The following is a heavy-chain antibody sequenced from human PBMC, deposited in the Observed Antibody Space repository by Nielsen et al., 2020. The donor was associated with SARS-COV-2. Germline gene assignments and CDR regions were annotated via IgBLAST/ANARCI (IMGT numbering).Heavy chain of an antibody. D-gene: IGHD1-26*01. V-gene: IGHV1-3*01. Sequence: ASVKVSCKASGYTFTSYAMHWVRQAPGQRLEWMGWINAGSGDTKYSQIFQGRVTITRDTSASTAYMELSSLRSEDTAIYYCARDGSGSYSYYYYGMDVWGQGTTVTVSS. CDR1: GYTFTSYA. CDR2: INAGSGDT. J-gene: IGHJ6*02. CDR3: ARDGSGSYSYYYYGMDV.